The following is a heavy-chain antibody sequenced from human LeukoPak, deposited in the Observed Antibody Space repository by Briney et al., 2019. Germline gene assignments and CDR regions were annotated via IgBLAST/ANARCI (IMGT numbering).Heavy chain of an antibody. J-gene: IGHJ4*02. Sequence: GGSLRLSCAASGFTFSSYAMHWVRQAPGKGLEWVAVISYDGSNKYYADSVKGRFTISRDNSKNTLYLQMNSLRAEDTAVYYCASIYSYADYYDSSGYLNRLDYWGQGTLVTVSS. CDR1: GFTFSSYA. V-gene: IGHV3-30*04. D-gene: IGHD3-22*01. CDR3: ASIYSYADYYDSSGYLNRLDY. CDR2: ISYDGSNK.